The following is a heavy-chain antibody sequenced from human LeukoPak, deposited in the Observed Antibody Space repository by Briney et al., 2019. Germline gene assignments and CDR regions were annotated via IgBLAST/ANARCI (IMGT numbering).Heavy chain of an antibody. V-gene: IGHV3-21*06. J-gene: IGHJ4*02. D-gene: IGHD1-14*01. CDR2: IGPTGSDR. CDR3: ATETNGRHYDY. Sequence: GGSLRLPCTASGLTFSTSGFNWVRQAPGKGLERVASIGPTGSDRYHADSIKGRFTISRDNANNFLYLQMNSLRAEDTAVYYCATETNGRHYDYWGQGTLLTVSS. CDR1: GLTFSTSG.